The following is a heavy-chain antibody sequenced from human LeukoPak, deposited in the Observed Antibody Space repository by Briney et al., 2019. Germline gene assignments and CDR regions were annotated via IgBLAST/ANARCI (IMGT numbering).Heavy chain of an antibody. J-gene: IGHJ4*02. Sequence: SQTLSLTCAISGDSVSRISDAWNWIMLSPPRGLEWLGRTYYESKWNNDYAVSVKSRMTINPDTSKNQFSLQLKSVTPEDTAIYFCARGHNRAFDYWGRGTLVTVSS. CDR1: GDSVSRISDA. D-gene: IGHD1-1*01. CDR3: ARGHNRAFDY. V-gene: IGHV6-1*01. CDR2: TYYESKWNN.